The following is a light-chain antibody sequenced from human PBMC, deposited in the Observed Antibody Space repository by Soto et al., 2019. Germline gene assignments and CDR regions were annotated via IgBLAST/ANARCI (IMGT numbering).Light chain of an antibody. J-gene: IGLJ1*01. CDR3: CSFADFTDV. Sequence: QSALTQPASVSGSPGQSITISCTGTSSYIGSYDLVSWYQQHPGTAPKLIIYEVTKRPSGVSTRFSGSKSGNTASLTIYGLQSVDEDDYYCCSFADFTDVFGTVTKVTVL. CDR2: EVT. CDR1: SSYIGSYDL. V-gene: IGLV2-23*02.